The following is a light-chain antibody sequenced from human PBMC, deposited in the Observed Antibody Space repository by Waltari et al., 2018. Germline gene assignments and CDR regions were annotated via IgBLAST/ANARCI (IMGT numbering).Light chain of an antibody. CDR3: QQSYSTPYT. J-gene: IGKJ2*01. CDR2: AAS. Sequence: DIQMTQSPSSLSASVGDRVTITCRASQSISSYLNWYQQKPGKAPKLLIYAASSLQSVVPSRFRGSGSGTDFTLTISSLQPEDFATYYCQQSYSTPYTFGQGTKLEIK. V-gene: IGKV1-39*01. CDR1: QSISSY.